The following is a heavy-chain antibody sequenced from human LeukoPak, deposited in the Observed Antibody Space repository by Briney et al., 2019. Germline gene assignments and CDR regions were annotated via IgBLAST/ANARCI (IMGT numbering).Heavy chain of an antibody. D-gene: IGHD3-10*01. J-gene: IGHJ5*02. CDR1: GYTFTGYY. V-gene: IGHV1-2*02. CDR3: ASHGLYSGNWFDP. CDR2: INPNSGGT. Sequence: VASVKVSCKASGYTFTGYYMHWVRQAPGQGLEWMGWINPNSGGTNYAQKFQGRVTMTRDTSISTAYMELSRLGSDDTAVYYCASHGLYSGNWFDPWGQGTLVTVSS.